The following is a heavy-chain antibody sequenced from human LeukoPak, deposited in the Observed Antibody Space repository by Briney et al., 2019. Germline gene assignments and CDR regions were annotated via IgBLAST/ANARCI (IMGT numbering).Heavy chain of an antibody. J-gene: IGHJ3*02. CDR1: GFSFSTYW. V-gene: IGHV3-74*01. CDR2: NKSDGSST. Sequence: PGGSLRLSCAASGFSFSTYWMHWVRQAPGKGLVWVSRNKSDGSSTAYADSVKGRFTISRDNAENTLYLQMNSLRAEDTAVYYCARAGTGLAFDIWGQGTMVTVSS. D-gene: IGHD2-8*02. CDR3: ARAGTGLAFDI.